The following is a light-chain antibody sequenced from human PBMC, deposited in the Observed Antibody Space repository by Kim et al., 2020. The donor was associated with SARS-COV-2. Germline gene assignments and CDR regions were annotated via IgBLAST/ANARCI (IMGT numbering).Light chain of an antibody. Sequence: GQRVTMSCSGSNSNNGSDYVYWYQQLPGTAPKLLIYRNNERPSGVPDRFSGSKSGTVASLAISGLRSEDEADYHCAAWDVSLSGVIFGGGTKLTVL. V-gene: IGLV1-47*01. CDR3: AAWDVSLSGVI. CDR2: RNN. J-gene: IGLJ2*01. CDR1: NSNNGSDY.